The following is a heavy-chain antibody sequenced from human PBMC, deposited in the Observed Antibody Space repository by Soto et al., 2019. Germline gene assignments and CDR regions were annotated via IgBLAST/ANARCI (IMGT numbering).Heavy chain of an antibody. Sequence: QVQLVQSGAEVKKPGASVKVSCKTSGYTFTNYAMHWLRQAPGQRLEWVGWINADNGNTKYSQKFQDRVAITRDTSASTAYMELSSLRSEDTAVYYCARRDDLDYWGQGTLGTVSS. CDR1: GYTFTNYA. J-gene: IGHJ4*02. CDR3: ARRDDLDY. CDR2: INADNGNT. D-gene: IGHD3-3*01. V-gene: IGHV1-3*01.